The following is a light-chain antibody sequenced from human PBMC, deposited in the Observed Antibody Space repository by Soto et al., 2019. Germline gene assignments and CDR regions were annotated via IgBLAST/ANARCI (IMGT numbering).Light chain of an antibody. CDR2: QDT. Sequence: SYELTQPPSASVSPGQTASITCSGDKLGTKYACWYQQKPGQSPVLVIYQDTKRPSGIPERFAGSNSGNTATLTISGTQAMDEADYYCQAWDRSTVVFGGGTQLTVL. CDR3: QAWDRSTVV. J-gene: IGLJ2*01. CDR1: KLGTKY. V-gene: IGLV3-1*01.